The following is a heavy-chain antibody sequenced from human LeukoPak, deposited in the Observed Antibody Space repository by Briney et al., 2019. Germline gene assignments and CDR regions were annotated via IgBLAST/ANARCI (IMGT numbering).Heavy chain of an antibody. CDR3: ARPAGSFDYYAMDV. V-gene: IGHV3-33*01. CDR1: GFTFSSYG. CDR2: IWSDGSNK. J-gene: IGHJ6*02. Sequence: GGSLRLSCVASGFTFSSYGMHWVRQAPGKGLEWVAVIWSDGSNKYYVDSVKGRFTISRDNSKNTLYLQMNSLRAEDTAVYYCARPAGSFDYYAMDVWGQGTTVTVSS.